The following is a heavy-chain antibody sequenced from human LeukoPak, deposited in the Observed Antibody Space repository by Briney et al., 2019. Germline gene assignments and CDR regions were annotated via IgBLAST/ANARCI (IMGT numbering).Heavy chain of an antibody. J-gene: IGHJ4*02. V-gene: IGHV4-38-2*01. CDR1: GGSFSGYY. Sequence: SETLSLTCAVYGGSFSGYYWGWIRQPPGKGLEWIGSIYHSGSTYYNPSLKSRVTISVDTSKNQFSLKLSSVTAADTAVYYCARGALGYDFWSGYQPRNFDYWGQGTLVTVSS. CDR3: ARGALGYDFWSGYQPRNFDY. D-gene: IGHD3-3*01. CDR2: IYHSGST.